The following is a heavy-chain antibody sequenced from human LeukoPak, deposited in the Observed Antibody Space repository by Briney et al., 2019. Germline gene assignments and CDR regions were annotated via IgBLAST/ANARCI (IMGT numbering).Heavy chain of an antibody. Sequence: SETLSLTCAVYGGSFSGYYWSWNRQPPGKGLEWIGEINHSGSTNYNPSLKSRVTISVDTSKNQFSLKLSSVTAADTAVYYCANLAMVAATYWGQGTLVTVSS. V-gene: IGHV4-34*01. CDR3: ANLAMVAATY. D-gene: IGHD2-15*01. CDR1: GGSFSGYY. J-gene: IGHJ4*02. CDR2: INHSGST.